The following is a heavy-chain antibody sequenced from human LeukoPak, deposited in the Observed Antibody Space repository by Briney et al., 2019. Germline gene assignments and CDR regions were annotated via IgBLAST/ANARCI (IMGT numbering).Heavy chain of an antibody. D-gene: IGHD6-6*01. CDR2: INPSGGST. V-gene: IGHV1-46*01. CDR1: GGTFTSYY. CDR3: ARIGQLGTEDY. Sequence: ASVKVSCKASGGTFTSYYMHWVRQAPGQGLEWMGIINPSGGSTSYAQKFQGRVTMTRDTSTSTVYMELSSLRSEDTAVYYCARIGQLGTEDYWGQGTLVTVSS. J-gene: IGHJ4*02.